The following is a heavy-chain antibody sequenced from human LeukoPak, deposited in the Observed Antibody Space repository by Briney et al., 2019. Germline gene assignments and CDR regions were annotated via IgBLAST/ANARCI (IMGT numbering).Heavy chain of an antibody. CDR1: DGSISSSSYY. Sequence: SETLSLTCTVSDGSISSSSYYWGWIRQPPGKGLEWIGYIYYSGSTYYNPSLKSRVTISVDTSKNQLSLKLSSVTAADTAVYYCARAGVYGDYAAYYWGQGTLVTVSS. D-gene: IGHD4-17*01. CDR2: IYYSGST. V-gene: IGHV4-30-4*08. J-gene: IGHJ4*02. CDR3: ARAGVYGDYAAYY.